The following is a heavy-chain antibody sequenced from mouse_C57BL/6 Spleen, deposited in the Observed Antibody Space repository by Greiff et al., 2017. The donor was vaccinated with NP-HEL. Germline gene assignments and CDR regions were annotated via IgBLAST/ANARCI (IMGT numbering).Heavy chain of an antibody. CDR1: GFTFSSYG. Sequence: DVKLVESGGDLVKPGGSLKLSCAASGFTFSSYGMSWVRQTPDKRLEWVATISSGGSYTYYPDSVKGRCTISRDNAKNTLYLQMSSLKSEDTAMYYCARHQGYFDVWGTGTTVTVSS. V-gene: IGHV5-6*02. CDR3: ARHQGYFDV. CDR2: ISSGGSYT. J-gene: IGHJ1*03.